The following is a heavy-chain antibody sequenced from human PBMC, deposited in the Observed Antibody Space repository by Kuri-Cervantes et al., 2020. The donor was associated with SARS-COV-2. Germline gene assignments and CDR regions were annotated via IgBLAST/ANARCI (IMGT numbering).Heavy chain of an antibody. J-gene: IGHJ4*02. D-gene: IGHD3-22*01. V-gene: IGHV4-34*01. CDR1: GGSFSGYY. CDR3: ARDRSSSGYSDY. Sequence: SETLSLTCAVYGGSFSGYYWSWIRQPPGKGLEWIGEIKHSGSTNYNPSLKSRVTISVDTSKNQFSLKLSFVTAADTAVYYCARDRSSSGYSDYWGQGTLVTVSS. CDR2: IKHSGST.